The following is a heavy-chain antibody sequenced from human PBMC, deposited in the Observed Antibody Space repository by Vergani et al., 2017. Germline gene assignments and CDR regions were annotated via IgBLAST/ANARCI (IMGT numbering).Heavy chain of an antibody. CDR2: IYYSGST. D-gene: IGHD2-2*01. CDR1: GGSISSYY. Sequence: QVQLQESGPGLVKPSETLSLTCTVSGGSISSYYWSWIRQPPGKGLEWIGYIYYSGSTNYNPSLKSRVTISVDTSTNQFSLKLSSVTAADTAVYYCARVTVGCSSTSCYEVDPWGQGTLVTVSS. V-gene: IGHV4-59*01. CDR3: ARVTVGCSSTSCYEVDP. J-gene: IGHJ5*02.